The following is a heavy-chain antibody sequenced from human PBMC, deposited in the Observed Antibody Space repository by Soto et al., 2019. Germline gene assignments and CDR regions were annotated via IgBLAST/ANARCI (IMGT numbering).Heavy chain of an antibody. CDR2: IYIDGST. CDR1: GFTVSTNY. Sequence: EVQLVESGGGLVQPGGSLRLSCAVSGFTVSTNYMSWVRQAPGKGLESVSIIYIDGSTYYADSVKGRFTTYRDRARNTVYLQMDNLRADDTAVYHCARDSSYYGSGRGVLDYWGQGTLVTGSS. V-gene: IGHV3-66*01. D-gene: IGHD3-10*01. J-gene: IGHJ4*02. CDR3: ARDSSYYGSGRGVLDY.